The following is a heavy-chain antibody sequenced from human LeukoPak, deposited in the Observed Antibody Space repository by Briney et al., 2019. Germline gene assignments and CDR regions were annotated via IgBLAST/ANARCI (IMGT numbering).Heavy chain of an antibody. J-gene: IGHJ4*02. CDR2: ISYDGSNK. Sequence: GGSLRLSCAASGFTFSSYAMHWVRQAPGKGLEWVAVISYDGSNKYYADSVKGRFTISRDNSKNTLYLQMNSLRAEDTAVYYCAKWRLKEATGDYWGQGTLVTVSS. CDR1: GFTFSSYA. V-gene: IGHV3-30-3*02. D-gene: IGHD2-21*01. CDR3: AKWRLKEATGDY.